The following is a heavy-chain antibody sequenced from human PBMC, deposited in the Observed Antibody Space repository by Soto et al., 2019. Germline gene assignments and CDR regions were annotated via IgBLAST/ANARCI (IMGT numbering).Heavy chain of an antibody. CDR2: ISYDGSNK. J-gene: IGHJ4*02. CDR1: GFTFSSYA. Sequence: HPGGPLRLSCAASGFTFSSYAIHWVRQAPGKGLEWVAVISYDGSNKYYADSVKGRFTISRDNSKNTPYLQMNSLRAEDTAVYYCEKNPGYYYDSTGYDFDYWGQGALVTVSS. D-gene: IGHD3-22*01. V-gene: IGHV3-30-3*01. CDR3: EKNPGYYYDSTGYDFDY.